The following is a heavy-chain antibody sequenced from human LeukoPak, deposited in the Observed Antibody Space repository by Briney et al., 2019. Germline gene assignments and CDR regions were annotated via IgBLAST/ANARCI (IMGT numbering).Heavy chain of an antibody. J-gene: IGHJ3*01. V-gene: IGHV5-51*01. D-gene: IGHD3-10*01. Sequence: GEPLKLSCKGSGYSFTNYYIAWVRRMPGKGLEWMGTIFPADSDTRYSPSFQGQVTISADKSITTAYLQWSDLKASDTAMYYCARLRNFGSGSYAFDLWGQGTMVIVSS. CDR1: GYSFTNYY. CDR2: IFPADSDT. CDR3: ARLRNFGSGSYAFDL.